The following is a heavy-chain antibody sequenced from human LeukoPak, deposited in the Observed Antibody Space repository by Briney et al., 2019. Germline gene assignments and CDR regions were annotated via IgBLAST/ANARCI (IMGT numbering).Heavy chain of an antibody. V-gene: IGHV4-59*01. CDR3: ARWRVPSMRDAFDI. D-gene: IGHD3-3*01. CDR2: IYYSGST. CDR1: GGSISSYY. J-gene: IGHJ3*02. Sequence: SETLSLTCTVSGGSISSYYWSWIGQPPGKGLEWIGYIYYSGSTNYNPSLKSRVTISVDTSKNQFSLKLSSVTAADTAVYYCARWRVPSMRDAFDIWGQGTMVTASS.